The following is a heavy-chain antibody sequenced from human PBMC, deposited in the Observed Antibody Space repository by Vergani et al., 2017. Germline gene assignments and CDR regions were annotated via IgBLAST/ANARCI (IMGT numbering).Heavy chain of an antibody. J-gene: IGHJ5*02. V-gene: IGHV1-69*02. D-gene: IGHD3-9*01. CDR2: IIPILGIA. CDR3: ARGDILTGSGNWFDP. CDR1: GGTFSSYT. Sequence: QVQLVQSGAEVKKPGSSVKVSCKASGGTFSSYTISWVRQAPGQGLEWMGRIIPILGIANYAQKFQGRVTITADKSTSTAYMELSSLRSEDTAVYYCARGDILTGSGNWFDPWGQGTLVTVSS.